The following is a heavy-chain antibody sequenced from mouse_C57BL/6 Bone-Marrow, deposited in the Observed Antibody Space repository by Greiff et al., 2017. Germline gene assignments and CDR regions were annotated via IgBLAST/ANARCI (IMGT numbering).Heavy chain of an antibody. J-gene: IGHJ4*01. V-gene: IGHV1-82*01. CDR1: GYAFSSSW. Sequence: QVQLQQSGPELVKPGASVKISCKASGYAFSSSWMNWVKQRPGKGLEWIGRIYPGDGYTNYNGKFKGKATLTADKSSSTAYLQRSSLTSEDSAVYVCARDGYYGYYAMDYWGQGTSVTVSS. CDR3: ARDGYYGYYAMDY. CDR2: IYPGDGYT. D-gene: IGHD2-3*01.